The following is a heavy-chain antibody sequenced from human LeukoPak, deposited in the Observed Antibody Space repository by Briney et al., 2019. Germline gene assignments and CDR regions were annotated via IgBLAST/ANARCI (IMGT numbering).Heavy chain of an antibody. D-gene: IGHD1-1*01. CDR2: INAGNGNT. V-gene: IGHV1-3*01. CDR3: ARARGGTAPGNI. Sequence: ASVKVSCKASGYTFTSYAMHWVRQAPGQRLEWMGWINAGNGNTKYSQKFQGRVTITRDTSASTAYMELSSLRSEDTAVYYCARARGGTAPGNIWGQGTMVTVSS. J-gene: IGHJ3*02. CDR1: GYTFTSYA.